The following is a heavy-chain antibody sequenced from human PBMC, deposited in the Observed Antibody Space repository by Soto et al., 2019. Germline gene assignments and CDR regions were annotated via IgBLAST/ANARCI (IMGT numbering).Heavy chain of an antibody. D-gene: IGHD3-22*01. J-gene: IGHJ4*02. CDR1: GGTFSNHA. CDR2: IIPLSGTT. Sequence: GASVKVSCKTSGGTFSNHAISWVRQASGQGPEWMGGIIPLSGTTNYVQKFQGRVTITADEPMTTAYMELSNLRYEDTAVYYCARGPDRSGFYLFDYWGQGTLVTVSS. CDR3: ARGPDRSGFYLFDY. V-gene: IGHV1-69*13.